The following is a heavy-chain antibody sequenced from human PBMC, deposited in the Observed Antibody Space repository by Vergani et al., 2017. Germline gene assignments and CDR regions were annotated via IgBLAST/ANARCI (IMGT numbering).Heavy chain of an antibody. CDR2: ISYDGSNK. CDR1: GFTFSSYG. J-gene: IGHJ4*02. V-gene: IGHV3-30*03. Sequence: QVQLVESGGGVVQPGRSLRLSCAASGFTFSSYGMHWVRQAPGKGLEWVAIISYDGSNKYYVDSVKGRFTISRDNAKNSLYLQMNSLRAEDTAVYYCASFPWDRDWYSSSPIDYWGQGTLVTVSS. D-gene: IGHD6-13*01. CDR3: ASFPWDRDWYSSSPIDY.